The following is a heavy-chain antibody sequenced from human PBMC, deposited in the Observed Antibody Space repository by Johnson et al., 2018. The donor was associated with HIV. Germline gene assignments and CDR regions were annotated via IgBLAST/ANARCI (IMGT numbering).Heavy chain of an antibody. CDR1: GFTFSDYY. D-gene: IGHD5-18*01. CDR2: ISSSGSTK. Sequence: QEKLVESGGGLVKPGGSLRLSCAVSGFTFSDYYMSWIRQAPGQGLEWVSYISSSGSTKYYADSVKGRFTISRDNAKNTVDLQMDSLRGEDTAVYYCARWVDTTFDIWGQGTMVTVSS. CDR3: ARWVDTTFDI. J-gene: IGHJ3*02. V-gene: IGHV3-11*04.